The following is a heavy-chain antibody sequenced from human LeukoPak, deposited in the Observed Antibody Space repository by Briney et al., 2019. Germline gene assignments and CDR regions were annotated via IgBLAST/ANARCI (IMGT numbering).Heavy chain of an antibody. Sequence: GGSLRLSCVASGFTFSSYGIHWVRQAPGKGLEWVAVISYDGSNKYYADSVKGRFTISRDNSKNTLYLQMNSLRAEDAAVYYCAREGYYGSGNYYPLFDYWGQGTLVTVSS. V-gene: IGHV3-30*03. D-gene: IGHD3-10*01. J-gene: IGHJ4*02. CDR2: ISYDGSNK. CDR1: GFTFSSYG. CDR3: AREGYYGSGNYYPLFDY.